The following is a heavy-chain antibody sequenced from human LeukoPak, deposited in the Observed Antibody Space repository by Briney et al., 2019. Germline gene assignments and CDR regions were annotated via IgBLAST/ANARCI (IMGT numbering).Heavy chain of an antibody. J-gene: IGHJ4*02. CDR1: GFTFSTYA. CDR3: AKSSSNYPYYFGF. D-gene: IGHD2-2*01. V-gene: IGHV3-23*01. CDR2: IRASGGST. Sequence: GGSLRLSCAASGFTFSTYAMSWVRQAPGKGLEWVSAIRASGGSTYYADSVKGRFTISRDNSKNTLYLQMNSLRAEDTALYYCAKSSSNYPYYFGFWGQGTLVTVSS.